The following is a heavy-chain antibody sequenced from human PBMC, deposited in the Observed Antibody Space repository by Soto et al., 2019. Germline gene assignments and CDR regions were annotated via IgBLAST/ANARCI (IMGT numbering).Heavy chain of an antibody. D-gene: IGHD3-10*01. Sequence: QVQLQESGPGLVKPSQTLSLTCTVSGGSISSGGYYWSWIRQHPGKGLEWIGYIYYSGSTYYNPSLTSRVTISVDTSKNQFTLKLSSVTAADTAVYYCARERSPGGYYDYGMDVWGQGTTVTVSS. J-gene: IGHJ6*02. CDR3: ARERSPGGYYDYGMDV. CDR1: GGSISSGGYY. V-gene: IGHV4-31*03. CDR2: IYYSGST.